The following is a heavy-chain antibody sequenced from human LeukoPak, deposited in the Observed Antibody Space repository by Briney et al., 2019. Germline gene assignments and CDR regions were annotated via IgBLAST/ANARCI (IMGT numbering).Heavy chain of an antibody. CDR1: GYTFTSYD. V-gene: IGHV1-8*01. CDR2: MNPNSGNT. D-gene: IGHD6-13*01. Sequence: GASVKVSCKASGYTFTSYDINWVRQATGQGLEWMGWMNPNSGNTGYAQKFQGRVTMTRNTSISTAYMELSSLRSEDTAVYYCATLAAAGTLDAFDIWGQGTMVTVSS. CDR3: ATLAAAGTLDAFDI. J-gene: IGHJ3*02.